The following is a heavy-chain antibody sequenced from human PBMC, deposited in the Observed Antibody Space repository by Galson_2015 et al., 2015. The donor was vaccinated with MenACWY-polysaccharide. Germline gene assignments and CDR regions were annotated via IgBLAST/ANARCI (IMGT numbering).Heavy chain of an antibody. D-gene: IGHD5-12*01. CDR2: IGTAGDT. Sequence: SLRLSCAASGFTFSSYDMHWDRQPTGKGLEWVSAIGTAGDTYYPGSVKGRFTISRENAKNSLYLQMNSLRAGDTAIYYCVRDSRGGIGYHYWGQGTLVTVSS. CDR1: GFTFSSYD. J-gene: IGHJ4*02. V-gene: IGHV3-13*04. CDR3: VRDSRGGIGYHY.